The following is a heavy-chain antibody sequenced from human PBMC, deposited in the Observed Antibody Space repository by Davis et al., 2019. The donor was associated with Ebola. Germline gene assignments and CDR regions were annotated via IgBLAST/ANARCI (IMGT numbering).Heavy chain of an antibody. CDR1: GFTFSSYS. CDR2: ISSSSSTI. V-gene: IGHV3-48*02. J-gene: IGHJ6*02. CDR3: ARDSSDKRGPIPYYYYGMDV. Sequence: PGGSLRLSCAASGFTFSSYSMNWVRQAPGKGLEWVSYISSSSSTIYYADSVKGRFTISRDNAKNSLYLQMNSLRDEDTAVYYCARDSSDKRGPIPYYYYGMDVWGQGTTVTVSS. D-gene: IGHD3-10*01.